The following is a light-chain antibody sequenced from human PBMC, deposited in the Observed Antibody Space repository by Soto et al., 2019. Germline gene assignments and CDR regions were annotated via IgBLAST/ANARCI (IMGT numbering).Light chain of an antibody. CDR1: QTVLSTSNNRDY. V-gene: IGKV4-1*01. Sequence: DIVMTQSPDSLAVSLGERATINCKSSQTVLSTSNNRDYLAWYQQKPGQPPKLLINWASTRLSGVPDRISGSGSGTDFTLTSSSLQAEDVAVYYCQHYLDFPLTFGGGTSVEIK. CDR2: WAS. CDR3: QHYLDFPLT. J-gene: IGKJ4*02.